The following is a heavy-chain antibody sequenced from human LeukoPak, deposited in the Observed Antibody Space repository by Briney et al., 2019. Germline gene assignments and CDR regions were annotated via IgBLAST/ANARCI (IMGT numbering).Heavy chain of an antibody. D-gene: IGHD3-16*01. Sequence: ASVKVSCKASGYTFTGYYMHWVRQAPGQGLEWMGWINPNSGGTNYAQKFQGRVTMTRDTSISTAYMELSSLRSEDTAVYYCARDKGLTWGSGYFDYWGQGTLVTVSS. J-gene: IGHJ4*02. CDR1: GYTFTGYY. CDR3: ARDKGLTWGSGYFDY. V-gene: IGHV1-2*02. CDR2: INPNSGGT.